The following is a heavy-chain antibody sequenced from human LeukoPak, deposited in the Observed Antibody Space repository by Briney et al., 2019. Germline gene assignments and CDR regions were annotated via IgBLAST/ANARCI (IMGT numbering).Heavy chain of an antibody. Sequence: PSQTLSLTCAVSGGSISSGGYSWSWIRQPPGKGLEWIGYIYHSGSTYYNPSLKSRVTISVDRSKNQFSLKLSSATAADTAVYYCARGPMIVVLGAFDIWGQGTMVTVSS. V-gene: IGHV4-30-2*01. CDR1: GGSISSGGYS. CDR3: ARGPMIVVLGAFDI. CDR2: IYHSGST. J-gene: IGHJ3*02. D-gene: IGHD3-22*01.